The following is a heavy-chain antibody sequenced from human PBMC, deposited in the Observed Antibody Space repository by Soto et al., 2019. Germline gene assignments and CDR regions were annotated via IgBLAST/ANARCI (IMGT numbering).Heavy chain of an antibody. Sequence: EVQLVESGEGLVQPGGPLGLSCAASGFTVSTRYMRWFRRAQGKGLEWVSVIYSGGSTFYADSVRGRFTISRDNSKNTVNLQMNSLRAEDTAVYYCARDPWAADYWGQGTLVTVSS. CDR3: ARDPWAADY. D-gene: IGHD3-16*01. CDR1: GFTVSTRY. CDR2: IYSGGST. V-gene: IGHV3-66*01. J-gene: IGHJ4*02.